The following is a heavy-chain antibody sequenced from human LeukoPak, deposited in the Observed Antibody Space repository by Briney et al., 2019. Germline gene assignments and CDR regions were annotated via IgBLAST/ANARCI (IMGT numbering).Heavy chain of an antibody. J-gene: IGHJ4*02. CDR2: IYHSGST. Sequence: SETLSLTCTVSGYSISSGYYWGWIRQPPGKGLEWIGSIYHSGSTYYNPSLKSRVTISVDTSKNQFSLKLSSVTAADTAVYYCSAYYYDSSGDYWGQGTLVTVSS. CDR3: SAYYYDSSGDY. V-gene: IGHV4-38-2*02. CDR1: GYSISSGYY. D-gene: IGHD3-22*01.